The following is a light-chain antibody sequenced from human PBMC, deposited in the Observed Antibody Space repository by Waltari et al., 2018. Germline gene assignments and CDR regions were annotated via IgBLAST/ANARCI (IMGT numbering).Light chain of an antibody. V-gene: IGKV3-20*01. Sequence: LLTQSPGTLSLSPGERVTLSCRASESVTNNYLAWYQQKPGQAPRLLIFNASNRATGIPDRFSGSGSGTDFTLTISRLEPEDFAVYYCHQYAYSPLAFGGGTKVEI. CDR1: ESVTNNY. CDR2: NAS. J-gene: IGKJ4*01. CDR3: HQYAYSPLA.